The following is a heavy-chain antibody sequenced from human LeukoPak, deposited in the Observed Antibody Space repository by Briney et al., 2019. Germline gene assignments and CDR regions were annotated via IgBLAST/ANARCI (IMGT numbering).Heavy chain of an antibody. V-gene: IGHV4-38-2*01. CDR2: IYYSGST. CDR1: GYSISSGYY. Sequence: KPSETLSLTCAVSGYSISSGYYWGWIRQPPGKGLEWIGSIYYSGSTYYNPSLKSRVTISVDTSKNQFSLKLSSVTAADTAVYYCARVHLSSDFYYYYMDVWGKGTTVTVSS. J-gene: IGHJ6*03. D-gene: IGHD3-3*01. CDR3: ARVHLSSDFYYYYMDV.